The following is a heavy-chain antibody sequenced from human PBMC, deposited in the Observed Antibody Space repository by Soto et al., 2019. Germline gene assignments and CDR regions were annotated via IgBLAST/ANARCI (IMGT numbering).Heavy chain of an antibody. D-gene: IGHD2-21*01. Sequence: QVQLVQSGGEVKKPGASVKVSCKASGDTFSSYGISWVRQAPGQGLEWMGWINTYNGDTNYAEKFQGRVTMTTDISTSSAYMELRSLRSDDTAVYYCVRIPLPYHWFDPWGQGTLVTVSS. J-gene: IGHJ5*02. CDR2: INTYNGDT. V-gene: IGHV1-18*04. CDR1: GDTFSSYG. CDR3: VRIPLPYHWFDP.